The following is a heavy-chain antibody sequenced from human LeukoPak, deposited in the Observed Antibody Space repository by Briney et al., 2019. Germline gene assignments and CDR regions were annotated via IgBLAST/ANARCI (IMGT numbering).Heavy chain of an antibody. CDR2: ISNSDGST. J-gene: IGHJ4*02. CDR1: GFIFSSYA. Sequence: PGGSLRLSCAASGFIFSSYAMSWVRQAPGKGLEWVSTISNSDGSTYYADSVKGRFTISRDNAKNSLYLQMNSLRAEDTAVYYCARDRGGAYDFWSGYYTGYFDYWGQGTLVPVSS. V-gene: IGHV3-23*01. CDR3: ARDRGGAYDFWSGYYTGYFDY. D-gene: IGHD3-3*01.